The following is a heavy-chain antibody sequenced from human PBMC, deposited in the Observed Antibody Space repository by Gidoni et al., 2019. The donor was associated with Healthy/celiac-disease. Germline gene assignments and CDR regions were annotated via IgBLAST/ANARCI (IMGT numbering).Heavy chain of an antibody. CDR1: GSSINSSSYY. Sequence: QLQLQESGPGLVKPSETLSLTCTVSGSSINSSSYYWGWIRQPPGKGLEWIGSIYYSGRTYFNPSLKSRVTVSVDTSKNQFSLRLSSVTAADTAVHYCASSGYSSSWYFDYWGQGTLVTVSS. CDR3: ASSGYSSSWYFDY. CDR2: IYYSGRT. D-gene: IGHD6-13*01. J-gene: IGHJ4*02. V-gene: IGHV4-39*01.